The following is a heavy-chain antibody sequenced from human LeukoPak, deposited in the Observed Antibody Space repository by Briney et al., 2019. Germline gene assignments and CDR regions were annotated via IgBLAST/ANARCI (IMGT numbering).Heavy chain of an antibody. CDR2: ISYDGSNK. CDR1: GFTFRSYG. D-gene: IGHD4-17*01. V-gene: IGHV3-30*18. CDR3: AKDLTVTATQFDY. Sequence: PGGSLRLSCAASGFTFRSYGMHWVRQAPGKGLEWVAVISYDGSNKYYADSVKGRFTISRDNSKNTLYLQMNSLRVEDTAVYYCAKDLTVTATQFDYWGQGTLVTVSS. J-gene: IGHJ4*02.